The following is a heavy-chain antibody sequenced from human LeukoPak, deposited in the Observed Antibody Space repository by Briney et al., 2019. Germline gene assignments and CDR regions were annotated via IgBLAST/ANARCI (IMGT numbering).Heavy chain of an antibody. J-gene: IGHJ4*02. Sequence: SETLSLTCSVSGGSINNYYWTWIRQPAGKGLEWIGHISTLGSTNYNPSLTSRVSMSVDTSNYHFSLKLSFVTAADTAIYYCARVAQYLVGASSTAFFEYWGQGTLVTVSS. CDR1: GGSINNYY. V-gene: IGHV4-4*07. CDR3: ARVAQYLVGASSTAFFEY. D-gene: IGHD1-26*01. CDR2: ISTLGST.